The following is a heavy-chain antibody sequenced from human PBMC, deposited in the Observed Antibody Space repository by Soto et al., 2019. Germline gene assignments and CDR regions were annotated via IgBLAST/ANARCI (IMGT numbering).Heavy chain of an antibody. CDR2: IIPIFGTA. CDR3: ARGPGGYRRYYGMDV. CDR1: GGTFSSYA. J-gene: IGHJ6*02. D-gene: IGHD5-18*01. V-gene: IGHV1-69*13. Sequence: ASVKVSCKASGGTFSSYAISWVRQAPGQGLEWMGGIIPIFGTANYAQKFQGRVTITADESTSTAYMELSSLRSEDTAVYYCARGPGGYRRYYGMDVWGQGTTVTVSS.